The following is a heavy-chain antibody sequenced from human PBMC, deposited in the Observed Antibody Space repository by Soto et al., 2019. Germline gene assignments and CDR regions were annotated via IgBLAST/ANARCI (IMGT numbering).Heavy chain of an antibody. V-gene: IGHV3-33*01. J-gene: IGHJ5*02. CDR1: GFTFSSYG. D-gene: IGHD5-18*01. CDR2: IWYDGSNK. CDR3: ARCGYSYGQINWFDP. Sequence: QVQLVESGGGVVQPGRSLRLSCAASGFTFSSYGMHWVRQAPGKGLEWVAVIWYDGSNKYYADSVKGRFTISKDNSKNTLYLQMNGLRAEDTAVYYCARCGYSYGQINWFDPWGQGTLVTVSS.